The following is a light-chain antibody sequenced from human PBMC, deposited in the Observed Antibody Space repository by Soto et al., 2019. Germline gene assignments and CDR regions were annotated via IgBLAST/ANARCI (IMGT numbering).Light chain of an antibody. CDR1: QSISSY. J-gene: IGKJ5*01. V-gene: IGKV1-39*01. CDR3: QQSYSTPSIT. Sequence: DIQMTQSPSSLSASVRDRVTITCRASQSISSYLNWYQQKPGKAPKFLIYAASSLQSGVPSRFSGSGSGTDFTLTISSLQPEDFATYYCQQSYSTPSITFGQGTRLENK. CDR2: AAS.